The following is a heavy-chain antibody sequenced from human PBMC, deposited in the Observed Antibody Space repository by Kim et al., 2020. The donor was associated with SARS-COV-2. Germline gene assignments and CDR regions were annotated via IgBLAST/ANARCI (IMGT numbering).Heavy chain of an antibody. Sequence: GGSLRLSCAGSGFIFDDHGMSWVRQAPGKGLEWVAGISFNGGAAGYAASVKGRFTISRDNAKKSLYLQMNSLRAEDTAFYYCTRGSSWYPSWGQGTLVT. D-gene: IGHD6-13*01. V-gene: IGHV3-20*04. CDR2: ISFNGGAA. CDR1: GFIFDDHG. CDR3: TRGSSWYPS. J-gene: IGHJ4*02.